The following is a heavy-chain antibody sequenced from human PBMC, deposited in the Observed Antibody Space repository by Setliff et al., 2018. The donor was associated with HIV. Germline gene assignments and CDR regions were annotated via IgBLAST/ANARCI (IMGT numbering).Heavy chain of an antibody. Sequence: PSETLSLTCNVSGDSIKSSTYHWGWIRQSSGKGLEWIGSIAYSGSTTYHPSLRSRVTVSAATSKNQFSLKLTSVTAADTAVYFCARDPHYFDTSGHYSWFYFDYWGQGTLVIVSS. CDR2: IAYSGST. CDR3: ARDPHYFDTSGHYSWFYFDY. V-gene: IGHV4-39*07. J-gene: IGHJ4*02. CDR1: GDSIKSSTYH. D-gene: IGHD3-22*01.